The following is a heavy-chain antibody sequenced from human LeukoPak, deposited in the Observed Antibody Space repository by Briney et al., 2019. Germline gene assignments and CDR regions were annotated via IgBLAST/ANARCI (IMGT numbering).Heavy chain of an antibody. Sequence: GGSLRLSCAASGFTVSSNYMSWVRQAPGKGLEWVANIKQDGSEKYYVDSVKGRFTISRDNAKNSLYLQMNSLRAEDTAVYYCARDYSDYYGSGSYYKGGYFDYWGQGTLVTVSS. CDR2: IKQDGSEK. D-gene: IGHD3-10*01. CDR3: ARDYSDYYGSGSYYKGGYFDY. CDR1: GFTVSSNY. V-gene: IGHV3-7*01. J-gene: IGHJ4*02.